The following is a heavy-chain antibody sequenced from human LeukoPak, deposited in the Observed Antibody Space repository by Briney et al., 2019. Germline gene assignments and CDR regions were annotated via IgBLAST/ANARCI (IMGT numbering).Heavy chain of an antibody. CDR3: AREKTGGSNYHNHYYGMEV. D-gene: IGHD4-11*01. CDR2: IYYSGST. CDR1: GGSLSSGGYY. V-gene: IGHV4-31*03. J-gene: IGHJ6*04. Sequence: SETLSLTCTVSGGSLSSGGYYWSWIRPHPGKGLVWSGYIYYSGSTYYNPSLKSRFTISVGTSKNQFSLKLSSVSAADTAVYYCAREKTGGSNYHNHYYGMEVWGKGTTVTVSS.